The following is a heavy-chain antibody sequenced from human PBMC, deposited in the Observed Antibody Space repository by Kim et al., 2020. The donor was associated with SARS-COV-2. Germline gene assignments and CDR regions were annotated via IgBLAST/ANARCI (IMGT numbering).Heavy chain of an antibody. CDR1: GFTFSSYG. D-gene: IGHD3-9*01. J-gene: IGHJ4*02. CDR3: ATLPWIRYFDWLLRRIDY. V-gene: IGHV3-33*05. CDR2: ISYDGSNK. Sequence: GGSLTLSCAASGFTFSSYGMHWVRQAPGKGLEWVAVISYDGSNKYYADSVKGRFTITRDNSKNTLYLQMNSLRAEDTAVYYCATLPWIRYFDWLLRRIDYWGQGTLVTVSS.